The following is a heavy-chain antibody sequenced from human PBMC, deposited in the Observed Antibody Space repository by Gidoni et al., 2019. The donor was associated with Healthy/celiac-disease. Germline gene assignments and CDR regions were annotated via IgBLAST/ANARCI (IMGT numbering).Heavy chain of an antibody. CDR2: ISGSGGST. CDR1: GFTFISYA. CDR3: AKDPGNYYDSSGYYGWYFDL. V-gene: IGHV3-23*01. J-gene: IGHJ2*01. Sequence: EVQLLASGGGLVQPGGSLRLSCAASGFTFISYALSWVRQAPGKGLEWVSAISGSGGSTYYADSVKGRFTISRDNSKNTLYLQMNSLRAEDTAVYYCAKDPGNYYDSSGYYGWYFDLWGRGTLVTVSS. D-gene: IGHD3-22*01.